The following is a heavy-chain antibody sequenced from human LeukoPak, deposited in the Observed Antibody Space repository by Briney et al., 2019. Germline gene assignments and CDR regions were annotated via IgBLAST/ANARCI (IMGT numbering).Heavy chain of an antibody. D-gene: IGHD6-13*01. Sequence: GASVKVPCKASGSTFTSNGMSWVRKAPGKGLEWMGSISADNRNPNYAQNLKGRVTLTTDTSTTTAYMKLRSLRPDEPPVNYCARTEIAVAGTGGDYCYYYGMDGWGQGTTVTVSS. V-gene: IGHV1-18*01. CDR2: ISADNRNP. CDR3: ARTEIAVAGTGGDYCYYYGMDG. J-gene: IGHJ6*02. CDR1: GSTFTSNG.